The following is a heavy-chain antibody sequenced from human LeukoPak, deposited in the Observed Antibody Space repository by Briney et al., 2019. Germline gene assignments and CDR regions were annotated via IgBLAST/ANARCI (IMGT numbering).Heavy chain of an antibody. V-gene: IGHV3-9*01. Sequence: GRSLRLSCAASGFTFDDYARHWVRQAPGKGLEWVSGISWNSGSIGYADSVKGRFTISRDNAKNSLYLQMNSLRAEDTALYYCAKGRLIDYWGQGTLVTVSS. J-gene: IGHJ4*02. CDR3: AKGRLIDY. CDR1: GFTFDDYA. CDR2: ISWNSGSI.